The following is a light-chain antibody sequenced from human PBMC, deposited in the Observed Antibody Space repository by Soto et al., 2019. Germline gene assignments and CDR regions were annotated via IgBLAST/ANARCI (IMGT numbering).Light chain of an antibody. CDR1: QTVRSS. V-gene: IGKV3-15*01. J-gene: IGKJ1*01. CDR3: QQYANWPPWT. CDR2: NTS. Sequence: EIVMTQSPATLSVSPGETAILSCRASQTVRSSLAWYQQKPGQAPRLLIYNTSTRAAGIPTRFSGSGSGTEFILTISGLQSEDFAVYYCQQYANWPPWTFGQGTKVEI.